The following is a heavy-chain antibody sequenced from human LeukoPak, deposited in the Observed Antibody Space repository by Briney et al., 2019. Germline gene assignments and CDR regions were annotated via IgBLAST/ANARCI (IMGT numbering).Heavy chain of an antibody. D-gene: IGHD3-10*01. Sequence: PSETLSLTCTVSGGSVSSGSYYWSWIRQPPGKGLEWIGYIYYSGSTNYNPSPKSRVTISVDTSKNQFSLKLSSVTAADTAVYHCARETTYYYGSGLDAFDIWGQGTMVTVSS. CDR3: ARETTYYYGSGLDAFDI. V-gene: IGHV4-61*01. J-gene: IGHJ3*02. CDR1: GGSVSSGSYY. CDR2: IYYSGST.